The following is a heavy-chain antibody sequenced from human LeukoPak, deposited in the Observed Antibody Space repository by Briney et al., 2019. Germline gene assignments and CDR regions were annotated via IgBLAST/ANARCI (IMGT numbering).Heavy chain of an antibody. V-gene: IGHV4-59*08. CDR1: GGSISSYY. CDR2: IYYSGST. CDR3: ARRDIVGAAFNDY. D-gene: IGHD1-26*01. Sequence: PSETLSLTCTVSGGSISSYYWSWIRQPPGKGLEWIGYIYYSGSTNYNPSLKSRVTISVDTSKNQFSLKLSSVTAADTAVYYCARRDIVGAAFNDYWGQGTLVTVSS. J-gene: IGHJ4*02.